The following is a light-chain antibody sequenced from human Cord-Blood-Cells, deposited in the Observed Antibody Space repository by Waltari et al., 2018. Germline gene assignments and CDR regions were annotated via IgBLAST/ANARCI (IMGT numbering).Light chain of an antibody. V-gene: IGLV2-14*03. Sequence: QSALTQPASVSGSPGQSITISCTGTSSDVGGYNYVYWYQQHPGKAPKLMIYDVSNRPSGVSNRFAGSKSGNTASLTISGLQAEDEADYYCSSYTSSSTNYVFGTGTKVTVL. J-gene: IGLJ1*01. CDR2: DVS. CDR3: SSYTSSSTNYV. CDR1: SSDVGGYNY.